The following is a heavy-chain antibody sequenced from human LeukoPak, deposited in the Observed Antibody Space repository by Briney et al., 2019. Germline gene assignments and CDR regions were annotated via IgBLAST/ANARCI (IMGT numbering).Heavy chain of an antibody. D-gene: IGHD4-17*01. CDR1: GYTFTSYY. V-gene: IGHV1-46*01. CDR3: ARALQGLRSDY. J-gene: IGHJ4*02. Sequence: ASVTLSCTASGYTFTSYYMHWVRQAPGRGLEWMGIINPSGGSTSYAQKFQGRVTMTRDMSTSTVYMELSSLRSEDTAVYYCARALQGLRSDYWGQGTLVTVSS. CDR2: INPSGGST.